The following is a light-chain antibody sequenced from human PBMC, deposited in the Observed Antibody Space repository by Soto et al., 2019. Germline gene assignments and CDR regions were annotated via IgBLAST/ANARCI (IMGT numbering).Light chain of an antibody. Sequence: DIQMTQSPSSLSASLGDMFTITCXAGQYIGRYLNWYQQKPGKAPKLLIYAASSLHSGVPSRFSGSGSGTDFTLTISSLQPEDFATYYCQQSYSTPKTFGQGTRLETK. J-gene: IGKJ5*01. V-gene: IGKV1-39*01. CDR3: QQSYSTPKT. CDR1: QYIGRY. CDR2: AAS.